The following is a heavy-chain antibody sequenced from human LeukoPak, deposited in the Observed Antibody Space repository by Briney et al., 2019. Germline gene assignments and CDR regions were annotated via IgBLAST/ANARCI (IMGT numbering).Heavy chain of an antibody. CDR1: GFSLSPSGVG. J-gene: IGHJ6*04. CDR2: IYWDDDN. CDR3: AHGTYDYVLAV. Sequence: SGPTLVNPTQTLTLTCTYSGFSLSPSGVGVGWIREPPGKALEWLAPIYWDDDNRYSPSLKSSVTTTKDTSKNLVVLTMTHMDPVDTATYYCAHGTYDYVLAVWGKGTTVTVSS. D-gene: IGHD3-16*01. V-gene: IGHV2-5*02.